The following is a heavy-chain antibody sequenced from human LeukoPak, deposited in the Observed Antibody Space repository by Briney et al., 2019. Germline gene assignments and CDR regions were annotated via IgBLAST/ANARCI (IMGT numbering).Heavy chain of an antibody. D-gene: IGHD2-15*01. CDR3: ARSPYCSGGSCYGPDAFDI. J-gene: IGHJ3*02. CDR2: ISSSGSTI. Sequence: PGGSLRLSCAASGFTFSSYEMNWVRQAPAKGLEWVSYISSSGSTIYYADSVRGRFTISRDNAKNSLYLQMNSLRAEDTAVYYCARSPYCSGGSCYGPDAFDIWGQGTMVTVSS. V-gene: IGHV3-48*03. CDR1: GFTFSSYE.